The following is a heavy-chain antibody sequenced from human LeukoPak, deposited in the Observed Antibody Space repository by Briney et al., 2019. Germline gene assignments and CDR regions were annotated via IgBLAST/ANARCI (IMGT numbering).Heavy chain of an antibody. CDR3: ARQRTAPPIYEYYGMDV. D-gene: IGHD3-9*01. V-gene: IGHV4-59*08. Sequence: SETLSLTCTVSSDYITSYSWSWIRQPPGKGLEWVGYISYSGTPTYNPSLRGRVTISLDTSKTHFSLRLSSVTAADTAVYYCARQRTAPPIYEYYGMDVWGQGTTVTVSS. J-gene: IGHJ6*02. CDR1: SDYITSYS. CDR2: ISYSGTP.